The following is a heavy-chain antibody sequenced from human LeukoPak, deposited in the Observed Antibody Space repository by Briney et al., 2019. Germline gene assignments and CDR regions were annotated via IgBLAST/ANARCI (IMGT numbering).Heavy chain of an antibody. CDR3: ARLSAYYYGSYFYYYMDV. Sequence: GGSLRLSCAASGFTFSSYSMNWVRQAPGKGLEWVSSISSSSSYIYYADSVKGRFTISRDNAKNSLYLQMNSLRAEDTALYYCARLSAYYYGSYFYYYMDVWGKGTTVTVSS. D-gene: IGHD3-10*01. CDR1: GFTFSSYS. CDR2: ISSSSSYI. V-gene: IGHV3-21*01. J-gene: IGHJ6*03.